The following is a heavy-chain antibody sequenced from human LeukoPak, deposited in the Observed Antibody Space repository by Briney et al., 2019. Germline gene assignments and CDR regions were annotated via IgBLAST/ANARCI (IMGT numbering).Heavy chain of an antibody. CDR3: ARGGHYDILTGYDYWFDP. CDR2: IIPILGIA. Sequence: GASVKVSCKASGGTFSSYAISWVRQAPGQGLEWMGRIIPILGIANYAQKFQGRVTITADKSTSTAYMELSSLRSEDTAVYYCARGGHYDILTGYDYWFDPWGQGTLVTVSP. D-gene: IGHD3-9*01. J-gene: IGHJ5*02. V-gene: IGHV1-69*04. CDR1: GGTFSSYA.